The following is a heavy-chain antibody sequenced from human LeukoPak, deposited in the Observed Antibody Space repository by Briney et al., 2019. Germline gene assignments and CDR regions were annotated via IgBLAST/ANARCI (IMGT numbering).Heavy chain of an antibody. CDR2: IPVNGGST. V-gene: IGHV3-23*01. D-gene: IGHD3-16*01. CDR3: AKDPRSTYYDYVWGSFSIDY. Sequence: PGGSPRLSCVASGFTFSNYAMSWVRQAPGKGLEWVSAIPVNGGSTYYADSVKGRFTISRDNFKNTLYLQMNSLRAEDTAVYYCAKDPRSTYYDYVWGSFSIDYWGQGTLVTVSS. J-gene: IGHJ4*02. CDR1: GFTFSNYA.